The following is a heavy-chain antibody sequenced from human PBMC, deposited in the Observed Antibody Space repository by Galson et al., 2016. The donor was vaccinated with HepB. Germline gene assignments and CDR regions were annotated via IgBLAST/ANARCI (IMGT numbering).Heavy chain of an antibody. V-gene: IGHV3-74*01. Sequence: SLRLSCAATGFPFSAYWMQWVRQVPGKGLAWVSRLTTDGIIGYADSVMGRFTISRDNAKNTLYLHMDSLKASDTTIYYCARLIRGVTYNNWGQGTLVTVSS. D-gene: IGHD3-10*01. CDR2: LTTDGII. J-gene: IGHJ4*02. CDR3: ARLIRGVTYNN. CDR1: GFPFSAYW.